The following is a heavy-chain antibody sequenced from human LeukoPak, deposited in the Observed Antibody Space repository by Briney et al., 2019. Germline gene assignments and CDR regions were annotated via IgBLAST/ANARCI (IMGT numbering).Heavy chain of an antibody. D-gene: IGHD2-2*01. CDR2: IYSDGST. CDR1: RFTVSTNY. V-gene: IGHV3-66*01. J-gene: IGHJ4*02. CDR3: ARVSVSFNMPFDY. Sequence: PGGSLRLSCAASRFTVSTNYMSWVRQAPGRGLEWVSVIYSDGSTYYADSVKGRFTISRDNSKETLYLQMNSLRAEDTAVYYCARVSVSFNMPFDYWGQGTLVTVSS.